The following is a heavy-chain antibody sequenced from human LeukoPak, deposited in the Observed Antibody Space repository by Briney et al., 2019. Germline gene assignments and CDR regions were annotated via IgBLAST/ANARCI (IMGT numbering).Heavy chain of an antibody. CDR3: ATVGSSWFYDY. Sequence: GGSLRLSCAASGFTVSSNYMSWVRQAPGKGLEWVSYFSSSSGTMYYADSVRGRFTISRDIAKNSLYLQMNSLRAEDTAVYYCATVGSSWFYDYWGQGTLVTVSS. V-gene: IGHV3-48*01. CDR1: GFTVSSNY. J-gene: IGHJ4*02. D-gene: IGHD6-13*01. CDR2: FSSSSGTM.